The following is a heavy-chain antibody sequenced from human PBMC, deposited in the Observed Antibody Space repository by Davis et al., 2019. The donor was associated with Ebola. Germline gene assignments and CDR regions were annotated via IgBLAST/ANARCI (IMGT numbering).Heavy chain of an antibody. D-gene: IGHD3-3*01. CDR1: GFTFSGSA. CDR2: IRSKANSYAT. Sequence: GESLKISCAASGFTFSGSAMHWVRQASGKGLEWVGRIRSKANSYATAYAASVKGRFTISRDDSKNTAYLQMNSLKTEDTAVYYCLGVASYYYYGMDVWGQGTTVTVSS. CDR3: LGVASYYYYGMDV. J-gene: IGHJ6*02. V-gene: IGHV3-73*01.